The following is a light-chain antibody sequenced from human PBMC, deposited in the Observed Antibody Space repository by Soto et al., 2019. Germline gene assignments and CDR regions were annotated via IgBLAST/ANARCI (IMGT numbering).Light chain of an antibody. V-gene: IGLV2-14*03. Sequence: QSVLTQPASVSGSPGQSIAISCSGSTSDVGGYNYVSWYQQYPGKAPKLILCGVSDRPSGVSDRFSGSKSGNTASLIISGLQAEDEAHYYCSSYTASTTLFGGGTKLTVL. CDR2: GVS. CDR3: SSYTASTTL. CDR1: TSDVGGYNY. J-gene: IGLJ2*01.